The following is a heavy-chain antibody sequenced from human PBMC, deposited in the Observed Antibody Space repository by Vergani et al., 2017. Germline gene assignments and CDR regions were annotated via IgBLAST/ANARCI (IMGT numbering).Heavy chain of an antibody. Sequence: EVQLVESGGVVVQPGGSLRLSCAASGFTFDDYAMHWVRQAPGKGLEWVSLISWDGGSTYYADSVKGRFTISRDNSKNSLYLQMNSLIAEDTALYYCAKSSLEMATTGEYYFDYWGQGTLVTVSS. J-gene: IGHJ4*02. CDR2: ISWDGGST. V-gene: IGHV3-43D*03. D-gene: IGHD5-24*01. CDR1: GFTFDDYA. CDR3: AKSSLEMATTGEYYFDY.